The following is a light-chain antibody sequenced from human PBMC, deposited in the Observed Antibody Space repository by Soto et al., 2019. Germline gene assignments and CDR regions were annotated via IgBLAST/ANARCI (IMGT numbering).Light chain of an antibody. V-gene: IGKV1-39*01. CDR1: HTINKY. Sequence: DIHMTLPPSSLSASVGDRVTITFRASHTINKYLNWYQHKPGKAPTLLIYAASSLQSGVPSRFSGSGSGAAFTLTINKLQPEDFAMYYCQQDDTSPPLAFGQGTKVDI. J-gene: IGKJ1*01. CDR2: AAS. CDR3: QQDDTSPPLA.